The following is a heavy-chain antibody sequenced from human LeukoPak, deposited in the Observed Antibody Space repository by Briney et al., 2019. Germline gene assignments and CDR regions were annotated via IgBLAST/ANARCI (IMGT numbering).Heavy chain of an antibody. CDR2: IIPILGIA. D-gene: IGHD3-3*01. J-gene: IGHJ4*02. CDR1: GGTFSSYA. V-gene: IGHV1-69*04. Sequence: GASVKVSCKASGGTFSSYAISWVRQAPGQGLAWMGRIIPILGIANCAQKFQGRVTITADKSTSTAYMELSSLRSEDTAVYYCAREAIFGVVIIFDYWGQGTLVTVSS. CDR3: AREAIFGVVIIFDY.